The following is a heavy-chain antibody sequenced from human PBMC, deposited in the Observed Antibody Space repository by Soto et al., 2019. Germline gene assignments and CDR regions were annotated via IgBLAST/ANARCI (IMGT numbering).Heavy chain of an antibody. J-gene: IGHJ3*02. CDR3: AREKKQGADEIDAFDI. V-gene: IGHV3-30-3*01. CDR1: GFTFSSYA. Sequence: GGSLRLSCAASGFTFSSYAMHWVRQAPGKGLEWVAVISYDGSNKYYADSVKGRFTISRDNSKNTLYLQMNSLRAEDTAVYYCAREKKQGADEIDAFDIWGQGTMVTVSS. CDR2: ISYDGSNK.